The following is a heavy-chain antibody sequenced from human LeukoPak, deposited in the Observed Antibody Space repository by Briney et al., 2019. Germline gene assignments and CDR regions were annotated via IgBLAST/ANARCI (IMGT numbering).Heavy chain of an antibody. Sequence: PGGSLRLSCAASGFTFSSYAMSWVRQAPGKGLEWVSAISGSGGSTYYADSVKGRFTISRDNSKNTLYLQRNSLRVEDTAIYYCAKDIGRRIFGVAYDAFHIWGQGTMVTVSS. V-gene: IGHV3-23*01. D-gene: IGHD3-3*01. J-gene: IGHJ3*02. CDR1: GFTFSSYA. CDR2: ISGSGGST. CDR3: AKDIGRRIFGVAYDAFHI.